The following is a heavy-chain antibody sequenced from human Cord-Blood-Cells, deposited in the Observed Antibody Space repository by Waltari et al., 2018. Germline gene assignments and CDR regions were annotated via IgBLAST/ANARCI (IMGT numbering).Heavy chain of an antibody. D-gene: IGHD6-13*01. J-gene: IGHJ5*02. CDR3: VRRGAAAGNWFDP. Sequence: QVQLVQSGAEVKKPGASVTVSCKASGYTFTSYDINWVRQATGQGLEWMGWMNPNSGNTGYAQKFQGRVTITRNTSISTAYMELSSLRSEDTAVYYCVRRGAAAGNWFDPWGQGTLVTVSS. V-gene: IGHV1-8*03. CDR1: GYTFTSYD. CDR2: MNPNSGNT.